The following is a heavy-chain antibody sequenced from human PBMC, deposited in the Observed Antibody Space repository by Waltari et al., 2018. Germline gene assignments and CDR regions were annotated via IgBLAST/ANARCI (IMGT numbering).Heavy chain of an antibody. J-gene: IGHJ6*02. CDR3: ASEQQLAPLGMDV. CDR2: IYYSGST. Sequence: QLQLQESGPGLVKPSETLSLTCPVSGGSISSSSYYWGWIRQPPGKGLEWIGSIYYSGSTYYNPSLKSRVTISVDTSKNQFSLKLSSVTAADTAVYYCASEQQLAPLGMDVWGQGTTVTVSS. D-gene: IGHD6-13*01. CDR1: GGSISSSSYY. V-gene: IGHV4-39*07.